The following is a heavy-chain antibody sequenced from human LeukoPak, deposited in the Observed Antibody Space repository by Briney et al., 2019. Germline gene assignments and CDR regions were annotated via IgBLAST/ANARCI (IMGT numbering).Heavy chain of an antibody. D-gene: IGHD5-18*01. J-gene: IGHJ4*02. Sequence: GRSLRLSCAASGFTFSSYAMHWVRQAPGKGLEWVAVISYDGSNKYYADSVKGRFTISRDNSKNTLYLQMNSLRAEDTAVYYCARTQLWLRLGGTDYWGQGTLVTVPS. CDR1: GFTFSSYA. V-gene: IGHV3-30-3*01. CDR3: ARTQLWLRLGGTDY. CDR2: ISYDGSNK.